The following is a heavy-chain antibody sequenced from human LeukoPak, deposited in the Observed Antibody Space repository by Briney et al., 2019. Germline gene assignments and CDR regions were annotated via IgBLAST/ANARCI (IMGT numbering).Heavy chain of an antibody. Sequence: PSETLSLTCAVYGGSFSGYYWSWIRQPPGKGLEWIGEINHSGSTNYNPSLKSRVTISVNTSKNQFSLKLGSVTAADTAVYYCARGTWETRFGYWGQGTLVTVSS. CDR3: ARGTWETRFGY. CDR1: GGSFSGYY. V-gene: IGHV4-34*01. J-gene: IGHJ4*02. D-gene: IGHD1-14*01. CDR2: INHSGST.